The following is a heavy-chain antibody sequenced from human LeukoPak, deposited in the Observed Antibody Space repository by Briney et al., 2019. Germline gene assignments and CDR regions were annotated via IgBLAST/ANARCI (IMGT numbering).Heavy chain of an antibody. CDR1: GYTLTCYY. CDR2: VNPNSGGT. J-gene: IGHJ4*02. V-gene: IGHV1-2*02. Sequence: ASVKVSCKASGYTLTCYYMHWVRQAPGQGLEWMGWVNPNSGGTNYAQKFQGRVTMTRDTSISTAYMELSRLRSDDTAVYYCARDLLTPSPTYYYDSSGYLFDYWGQGTLVTVSS. D-gene: IGHD3-22*01. CDR3: ARDLLTPSPTYYYDSSGYLFDY.